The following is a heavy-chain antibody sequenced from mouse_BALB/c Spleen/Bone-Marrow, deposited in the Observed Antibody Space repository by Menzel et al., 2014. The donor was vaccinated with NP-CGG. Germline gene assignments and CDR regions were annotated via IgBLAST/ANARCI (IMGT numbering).Heavy chain of an antibody. CDR1: GYTFTTYT. D-gene: IGHD1-1*01. Sequence: QVQLQQSGAELARPGASVKMSCKASGYTFTTYTIHWMKQRPGQGLKWIGYIIPSSGYTNYNQKFKDKATLTADKSSSTAYMQLSSLTPEDSAVYYCAIRYYAMDYWGQGTSVTVSS. CDR2: IIPSSGYT. CDR3: AIRYYAMDY. V-gene: IGHV1-4*01. J-gene: IGHJ4*01.